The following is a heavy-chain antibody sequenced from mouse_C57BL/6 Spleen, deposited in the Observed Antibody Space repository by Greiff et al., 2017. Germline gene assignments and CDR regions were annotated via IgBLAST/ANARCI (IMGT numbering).Heavy chain of an antibody. Sequence: EVQLQQSGPELVKPGASVKMSCKASGYTFTDYNMHWVKQSHGKSLEWIGYINPNNGGTSYNQKFKGKATLTVNKSSSTAYMELRSLTSEESAVYYGARSLHYYGTSYAMDYWGQGTSVTVSS. CDR2: INPNNGGT. CDR1: GYTFTDYN. CDR3: ARSLHYYGTSYAMDY. D-gene: IGHD1-1*01. J-gene: IGHJ4*01. V-gene: IGHV1-22*01.